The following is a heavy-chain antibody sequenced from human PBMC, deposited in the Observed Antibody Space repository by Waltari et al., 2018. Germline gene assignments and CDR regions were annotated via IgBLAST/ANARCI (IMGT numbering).Heavy chain of an antibody. CDR1: GFTFPSDG. D-gene: IGHD6-19*01. CDR2: IKQDGSEQ. Sequence: EVRLVESGGGLVQPGGSLRLSCAGSGFTFPSDGLSWVRQAPGKGLEWVANIKQDGSEQYYVDSVKGRFSISRDNARNSLYLEVNSLRAEDTAVYYCAISGFSGGCSSGCYRFWGQGTLVTVSS. CDR3: AISGFSGGCSSGCYRF. V-gene: IGHV3-7*01. J-gene: IGHJ4*02.